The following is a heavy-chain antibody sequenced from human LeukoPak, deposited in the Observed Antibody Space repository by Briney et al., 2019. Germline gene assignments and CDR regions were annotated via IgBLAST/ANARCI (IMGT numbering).Heavy chain of an antibody. Sequence: SETLSLTCTVSGGSISSYYWSWIRQPPGKGLEWIGYIYYSGSTNYNPSLKSRVTISVDTSKNQCSLKLSSVTAADTAVYYCARAPGYRYGSFDYWGQGTLVTVSS. CDR1: GGSISSYY. J-gene: IGHJ4*02. D-gene: IGHD5-18*01. CDR3: ARAPGYRYGSFDY. V-gene: IGHV4-59*01. CDR2: IYYSGST.